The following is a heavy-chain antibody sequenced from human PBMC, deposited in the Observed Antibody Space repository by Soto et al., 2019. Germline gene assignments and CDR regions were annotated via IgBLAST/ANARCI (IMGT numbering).Heavy chain of an antibody. Sequence: SETLSLTCTVSGGSISSSSYYWGWIRQPPGKGLEWIGSIYYSGSTYYNPSLKSRVTISVDTSKNQFYLKLSSVTAADTAVYYCARGATPYYDFWSGYYYYMDVWGKGTTVTVSS. CDR3: ARGATPYYDFWSGYYYYMDV. J-gene: IGHJ6*03. V-gene: IGHV4-39*01. D-gene: IGHD3-3*01. CDR2: IYYSGST. CDR1: GGSISSSSYY.